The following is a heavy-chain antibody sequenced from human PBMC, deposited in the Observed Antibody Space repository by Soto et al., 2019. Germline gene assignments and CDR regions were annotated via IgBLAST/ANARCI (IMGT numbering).Heavy chain of an antibody. CDR3: AKDTYSSSWYL. V-gene: IGHV3-23*01. CDR2: ISKSGGDT. J-gene: IGHJ4*02. CDR1: GFTFTKYA. D-gene: IGHD2-2*01. Sequence: GGSLRLSCAASGFTFTKYAMTWVRQAPGKGLEWVSYISKSGGDTYYEDSVKGRFNISRDNSKNTLYLQMNGLRAEDTALYFCAKDTYSSSWYLWGQGTMVTVSS.